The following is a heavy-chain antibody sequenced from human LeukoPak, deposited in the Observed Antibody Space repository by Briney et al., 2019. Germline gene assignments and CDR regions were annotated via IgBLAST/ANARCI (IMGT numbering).Heavy chain of an antibody. V-gene: IGHV3-21*01. D-gene: IGHD2-15*01. Sequence: GGSLRLSCAASGFTVSSNFMSWVRQAPGKGLEWVSSISDNSNHIYYADSVKGRFTISRDNAKNSLYLQMSSLRAEDTAVYYCAGDYSVRLLDYWGQGTLVTVSS. CDR1: GFTVSSNF. J-gene: IGHJ4*02. CDR2: ISDNSNHI. CDR3: AGDYSVRLLDY.